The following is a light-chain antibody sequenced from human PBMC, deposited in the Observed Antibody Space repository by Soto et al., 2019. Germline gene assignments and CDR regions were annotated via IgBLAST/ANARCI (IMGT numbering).Light chain of an antibody. J-gene: IGLJ1*01. V-gene: IGLV2-8*01. CDR2: EVS. CDR3: GSYADSNNPPYV. CDR1: SSDVGGYSS. Sequence: QSALTQPPSASGSPGQSVTISCTGTSSDVGGYSSVSWYQQHPGKAPKLIIYEVSKRPSGVPDRFSGSESGNTASLTVSGLQADDESDYYCGSYADSNNPPYVFGTGTKVTVL.